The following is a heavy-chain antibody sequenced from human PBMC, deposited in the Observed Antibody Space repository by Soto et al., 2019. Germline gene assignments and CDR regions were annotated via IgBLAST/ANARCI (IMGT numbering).Heavy chain of an antibody. Sequence: ASVKVSCKVSGYSLTELSIHWVRQPPGKGPEWMGGFDPEDGETVYAQKFQGRVTLTEDTSTDTAYMELSSLRSEDTAVYYCATGGLRHYYYGMDVWGQGTTVTAP. V-gene: IGHV1-24*01. J-gene: IGHJ6*02. D-gene: IGHD4-17*01. CDR2: FDPEDGET. CDR3: ATGGLRHYYYGMDV. CDR1: GYSLTELS.